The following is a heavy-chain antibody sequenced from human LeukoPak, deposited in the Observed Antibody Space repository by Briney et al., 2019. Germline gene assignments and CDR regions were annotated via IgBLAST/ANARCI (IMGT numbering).Heavy chain of an antibody. D-gene: IGHD4-17*01. CDR1: GGSISSYY. CDR2: IYYSGST. V-gene: IGHV4-59*01. Sequence: SETLSLTCTVSGGSISSYYWSWIRQPPGKGLEWIGYIYYSGSTNYNPSLKSRVTISVDTSKNQFSLKLSSVTAADTAVYYCTSPNIARNGDYPDFWGQGTLVTVSS. CDR3: TSPNIARNGDYPDF. J-gene: IGHJ4*02.